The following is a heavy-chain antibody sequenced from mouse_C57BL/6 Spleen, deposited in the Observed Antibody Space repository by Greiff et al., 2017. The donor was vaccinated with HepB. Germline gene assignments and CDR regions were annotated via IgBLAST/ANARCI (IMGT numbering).Heavy chain of an antibody. D-gene: IGHD2-3*01. J-gene: IGHJ1*03. V-gene: IGHV7-3*01. CDR1: GFTFTDYY. CDR2: IRNKANGYTT. CDR3: ASHDGFYWYFDV. Sequence: EVKLVESGGGLVQPGGSLSLSCAASGFTFTDYYMSWVRQPPGKALEWLGFIRNKANGYTTEYSASVKGRFTISRDNSQSILYLQMNALRAEDSATYYCASHDGFYWYFDVWGTGTTVTVSS.